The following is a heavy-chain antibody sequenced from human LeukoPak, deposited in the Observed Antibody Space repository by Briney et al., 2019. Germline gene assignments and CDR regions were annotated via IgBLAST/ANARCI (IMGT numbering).Heavy chain of an antibody. CDR2: IYYSGST. Sequence: SETLSLTCTVSGGSISSYYWSWIRQPPGKGLEWIGYIYYSGSTNYNPSLKSRVTISVDTSKNQFSLKLSSVTAADTAVYYCARESHYYGSGSYYNLDYWGQGTLVTVSS. V-gene: IGHV4-59*01. CDR3: ARESHYYGSGSYYNLDY. J-gene: IGHJ4*02. D-gene: IGHD3-10*01. CDR1: GGSISSYY.